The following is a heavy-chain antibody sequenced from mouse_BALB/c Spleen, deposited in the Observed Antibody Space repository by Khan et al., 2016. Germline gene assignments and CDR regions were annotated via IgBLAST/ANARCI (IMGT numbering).Heavy chain of an antibody. CDR2: VNPNNGGT. Sequence: VQLQQSGPDLVKPGASVNISCKASGYSFTGYYMHWVKESHGKSLEWIGRVNPNNGGTSYNQKFKGKAILTVDKSSSIAYMELRSLTSEDSAVFDCARMGGHYVGWGIGTTLTVSS. D-gene: IGHD2-1*01. CDR1: GYSFTGYY. J-gene: IGHJ2*01. CDR3: ARMGGHYVG. V-gene: IGHV1-26*01.